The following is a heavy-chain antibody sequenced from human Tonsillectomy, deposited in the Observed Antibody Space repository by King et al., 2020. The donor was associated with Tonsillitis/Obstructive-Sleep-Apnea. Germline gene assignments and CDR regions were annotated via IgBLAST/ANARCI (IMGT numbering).Heavy chain of an antibody. V-gene: IGHV5-10-1*01. CDR3: ARHQPLEAGTTWDFDY. Sequence: VQLVESGAEVKKPGESLRISCKGSGYSFTSYWISWVRQMPGKGLEWMGGIDLSDSYTDYSPSFQGHVTISVDKSITTAYLQWSSLKASDTAMYYCARHQPLEAGTTWDFDYWGQGTLVTVSS. CDR1: GYSFTSYW. D-gene: IGHD1-1*01. CDR2: IDLSDSYT. J-gene: IGHJ4*02.